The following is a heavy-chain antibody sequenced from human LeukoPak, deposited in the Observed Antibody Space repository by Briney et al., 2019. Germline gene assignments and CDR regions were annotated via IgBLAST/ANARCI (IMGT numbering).Heavy chain of an antibody. CDR3: ARDGFTMVRGVIIFDY. V-gene: IGHV1-2*02. J-gene: IGHJ4*02. D-gene: IGHD3-10*01. CDR2: INPNSGGT. CDR1: GYTSTGYY. Sequence: ASVKVSCKASGYTSTGYYMHWVRQAPGQGLEWMGWINPNSGGTNYAQKFQGRVTMTRDTSISTAYMELSRLRSDDTAVYYCARDGFTMVRGVIIFDYWGQGTLVTVSS.